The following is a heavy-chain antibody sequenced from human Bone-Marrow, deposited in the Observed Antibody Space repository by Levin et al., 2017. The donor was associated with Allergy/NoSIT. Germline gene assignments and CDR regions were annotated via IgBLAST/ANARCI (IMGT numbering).Heavy chain of an antibody. CDR3: AKDRDIVVEVAVH. CDR2: ISASGLTT. V-gene: IGHV3-23*01. D-gene: IGHD2-15*01. J-gene: IGHJ4*02. Sequence: GESLKISCAASGFPLRSYAMSWVRQAPGKGLEWVSGISASGLTTYYADSVKGRFTISRDNSENTLYLQMNSLRAEDTALYYCAKDRDIVVEVAVHWGQGTQVTVSS. CDR1: GFPLRSYA.